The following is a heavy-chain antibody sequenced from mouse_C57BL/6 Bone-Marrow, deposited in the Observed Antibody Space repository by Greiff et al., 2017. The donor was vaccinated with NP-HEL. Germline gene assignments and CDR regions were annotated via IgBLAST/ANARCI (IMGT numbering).Heavy chain of an antibody. CDR2: ISYDGSN. Sequence: EVKLMESGPGLVKPSQSLSLTCSVTGYSITSGYYWNWIRQFPGNKLEWMGYISYDGSNNYNPSLKNRISITRDTSKNQFFLKLNSVTTEDTATYYCAREGGGTGFAYWGQGTLVTVSA. D-gene: IGHD4-1*01. J-gene: IGHJ3*01. V-gene: IGHV3-6*01. CDR1: GYSITSGYY. CDR3: AREGGGTGFAY.